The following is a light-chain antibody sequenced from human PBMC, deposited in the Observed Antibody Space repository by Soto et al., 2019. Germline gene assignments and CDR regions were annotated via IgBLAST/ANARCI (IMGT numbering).Light chain of an antibody. CDR2: GNS. V-gene: IGLV1-40*01. CDR3: QSYDSSLSGYV. Sequence: QSVLTQPPSASGPPGQRVTISCSGRNSNIGSNSVSWYQHLPGTAPKLLIYGNSNRPSGVPDRFSGSKSGTSASLAIIGLQAEDEADYYCQSYDSSLSGYVFGTGTKVTVL. J-gene: IGLJ1*01. CDR1: NSNIGSNS.